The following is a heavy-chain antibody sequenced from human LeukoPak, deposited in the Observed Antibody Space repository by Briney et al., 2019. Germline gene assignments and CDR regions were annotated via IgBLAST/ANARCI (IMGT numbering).Heavy chain of an antibody. D-gene: IGHD3-16*02. CDR2: ISYDGSNK. CDR3: VRGASLAYYMDV. Sequence: GGSLRLSCAASGFTFSSYAMHWVRQAPGKGLEWVAVISYDGSNKYYADSVKGRFAISRDDAKNTVHLQMYSLGAEDSAVYYCVRGASLAYYMDVWGKGTTVTVSS. CDR1: GFTFSSYA. J-gene: IGHJ6*03. V-gene: IGHV3-30*09.